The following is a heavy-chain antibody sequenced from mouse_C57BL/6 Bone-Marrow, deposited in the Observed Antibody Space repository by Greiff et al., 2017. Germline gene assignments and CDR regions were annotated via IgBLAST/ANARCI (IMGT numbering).Heavy chain of an antibody. J-gene: IGHJ4*01. CDR3: VRPLIGTTSMDY. CDR2: IRSKSNNYAT. V-gene: IGHV10-1*01. D-gene: IGHD5-5*01. CDR1: GFSFNTYA. Sequence: GGGLVQPKGSLKLSCAASGFSFNTYAMNWVRQAPGKGLEWVARIRSKSNNYATYYADSVKDRFTISRDDSESMLYLQMNNLKTEDTAMYYCVRPLIGTTSMDYWGQGTSVTVSS.